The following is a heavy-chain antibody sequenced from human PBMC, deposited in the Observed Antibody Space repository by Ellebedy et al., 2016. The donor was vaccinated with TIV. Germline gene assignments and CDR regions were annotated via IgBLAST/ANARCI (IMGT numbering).Heavy chain of an antibody. J-gene: IGHJ4*02. CDR2: IYYDGSNK. Sequence: GESLKISCAASGFTFSSYGMHWVRQAPGKGLEWVAVIYYDGSNKYYADSVKGRFTISRDNSKNTLYVQMNSLRAEDTAVYYCARVRYSGSFSGFDYWGQGTLVTVSS. V-gene: IGHV3-30*12. CDR1: GFTFSSYG. CDR3: ARVRYSGSFSGFDY. D-gene: IGHD1-26*01.